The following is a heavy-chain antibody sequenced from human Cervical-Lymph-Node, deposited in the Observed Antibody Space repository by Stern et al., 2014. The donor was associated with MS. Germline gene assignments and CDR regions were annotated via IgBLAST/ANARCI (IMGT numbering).Heavy chain of an antibody. CDR3: ARARISDRPDAFDI. D-gene: IGHD2/OR15-2a*01. Sequence: QMQLVQYGAEVKKPGASVKVSCKASGYTFTSYDINWVRQATGQGLEWMGWMNPNSGNTGYAQKFQGRVTMTRNTSISTAYMELSSLRSEDTAVYYCARARISDRPDAFDIWGQGTMVTVSS. CDR2: MNPNSGNT. V-gene: IGHV1-8*01. CDR1: GYTFTSYD. J-gene: IGHJ3*02.